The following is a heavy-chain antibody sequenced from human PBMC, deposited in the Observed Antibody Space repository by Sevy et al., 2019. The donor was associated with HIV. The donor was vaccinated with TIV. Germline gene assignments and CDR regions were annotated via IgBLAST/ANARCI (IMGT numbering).Heavy chain of an antibody. J-gene: IGHJ4*02. CDR3: ASGAYYYASRTQNFDD. V-gene: IGHV3-33*01. D-gene: IGHD3-10*01. CDR2: IWYAGSSK. Sequence: GGSLRLSCAASGFTFSSYGMHWVRQAPGKGLEWVALIWYAGSSKYYADSVKGRFTISRDNSKNTLYLQMNSLRAEDTAVYYCASGAYYYASRTQNFDDWGQGTLVTVSS. CDR1: GFTFSSYG.